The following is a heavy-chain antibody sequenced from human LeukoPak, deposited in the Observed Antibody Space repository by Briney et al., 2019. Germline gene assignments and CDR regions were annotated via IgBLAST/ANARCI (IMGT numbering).Heavy chain of an antibody. CDR1: GFTFSSYE. Sequence: PGGSLRLSCAASGFTFSSYEMNWVRQAPGKGLEWVANIQEDGGEKYYVDSVKGRFVISRDNAKNSVYLQMNSLRVEDTAVYFCATGSGFIADCGGDCYYPLGYFDYWGQGSLVTVSS. J-gene: IGHJ4*02. CDR2: IQEDGGEK. V-gene: IGHV3-7*01. D-gene: IGHD2-21*02. CDR3: ATGSGFIADCGGDCYYPLGYFDY.